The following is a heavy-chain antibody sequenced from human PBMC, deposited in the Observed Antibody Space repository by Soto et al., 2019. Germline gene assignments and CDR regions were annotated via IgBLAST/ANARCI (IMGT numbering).Heavy chain of an antibody. J-gene: IGHJ4*02. Sequence: PSETLSLTCTVSGGSISSYYWSWIRQPPGKGLEWIGYIYYTGSTSYSPSLKSRVTISVDTSKTQFSLNLNSVTAADTAVYYCAGRRAGDYYFDYWGQGTLVTVSS. CDR1: GGSISSYY. CDR3: AGRRAGDYYFDY. D-gene: IGHD1-26*01. V-gene: IGHV4-59*04. CDR2: IYYTGST.